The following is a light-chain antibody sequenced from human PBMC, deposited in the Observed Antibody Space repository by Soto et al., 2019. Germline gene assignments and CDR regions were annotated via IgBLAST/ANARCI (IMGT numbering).Light chain of an antibody. V-gene: IGLV2-23*01. J-gene: IGLJ1*01. CDR2: EDS. Sequence: QSALTQPASVSGSPGQSITISCTGTSSDVGSYNLVSWYQQHPGKAPKLIIYEDSKRPSGVSNRFSGSKSGNTASLTISGLQTEGEADYYCCSYADSSTYVFGTGTKVTVL. CDR1: SSDVGSYNL. CDR3: CSYADSSTYV.